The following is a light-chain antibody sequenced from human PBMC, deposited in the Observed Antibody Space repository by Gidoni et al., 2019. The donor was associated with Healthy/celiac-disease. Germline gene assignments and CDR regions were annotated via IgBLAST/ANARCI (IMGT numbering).Light chain of an antibody. V-gene: IGLV1-44*01. Sequence: SVLTQPPSASGTPGQRVTLSCSGSSSNIGSNTVNWYQQPPGTAPQLLIYSNNQRPSGVPDRFSCSNSCTSASLAISGLQSEDEADYYCAAWDDSLNGVVFGGGTKLTVL. CDR1: SSNIGSNT. CDR2: SNN. CDR3: AAWDDSLNGVV. J-gene: IGLJ2*01.